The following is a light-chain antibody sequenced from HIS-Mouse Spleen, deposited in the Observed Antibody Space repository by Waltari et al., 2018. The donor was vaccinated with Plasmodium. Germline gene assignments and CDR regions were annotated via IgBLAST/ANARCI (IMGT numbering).Light chain of an antibody. V-gene: IGLV4-69*01. CDR1: SGHRSYA. CDR3: QTWGTGFWV. Sequence: QLVLTQSPSASASLGASVKLTRTLSSGHRSYAIACHPQQPEKGPRYLMKLNSDGSHSKGDGIPDRFSGSSSGAERYLTISSLQSEDEADYYCQTWGTGFWVFGGGTKLTVL. J-gene: IGLJ3*02. CDR2: LNSDGSH.